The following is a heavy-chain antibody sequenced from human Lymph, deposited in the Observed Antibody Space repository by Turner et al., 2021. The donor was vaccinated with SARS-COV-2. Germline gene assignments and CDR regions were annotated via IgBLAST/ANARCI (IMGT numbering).Heavy chain of an antibody. CDR3: ARLPIARGYSGYDFYYFDY. CDR2: VYPGDSDT. CDR1: GYSFPTYW. V-gene: IGHV5-51*01. D-gene: IGHD5-12*01. Sequence: EVQLVQSGAEVEKPGESLKISCKGYGYSFPTYWIGGVRQMPGKGPEWRGIVYPGDSDTKYNPSFQGQVTISADKSISTAYLQWSSLKASDTAMYYCARLPIARGYSGYDFYYFDYWGQGTLVTVSS. J-gene: IGHJ4*02.